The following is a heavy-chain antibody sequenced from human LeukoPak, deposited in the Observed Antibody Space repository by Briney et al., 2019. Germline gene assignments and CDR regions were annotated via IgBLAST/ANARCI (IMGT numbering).Heavy chain of an antibody. CDR1: GASVSGKF. J-gene: IGHJ4*01. CDR3: VGGGDWLPEY. Sequence: SETLSLTCTVSGASVSGKFWSWIRHSPGNGLEWIGLIYYSGSTKFNPSLKSRVAMSVDPSNNQFSLSLNSVTTTDMAVYFCVGGGDWLPEYWGHGTQVIVSS. CDR2: IYYSGST. D-gene: IGHD3/OR15-3a*01. V-gene: IGHV4-59*02.